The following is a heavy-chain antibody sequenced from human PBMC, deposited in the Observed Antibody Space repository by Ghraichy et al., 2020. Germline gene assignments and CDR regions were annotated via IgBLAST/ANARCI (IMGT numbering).Heavy chain of an antibody. J-gene: IGHJ4*02. CDR3: AKDRGDWKGFDH. CDR2: ISWDGGDI. D-gene: IGHD2-21*02. CDR1: GFRFDQFM. V-gene: IGHV3-43*01. Sequence: SLSLTCAASGFRFDQFMMHWVRQVPGKGLEWVSLISWDGGDIDYADSVKGRFTISRDNSRNSLYLQMNSLRTEDTALYYCAKDRGDWKGFDHWCQGTLVTVSS.